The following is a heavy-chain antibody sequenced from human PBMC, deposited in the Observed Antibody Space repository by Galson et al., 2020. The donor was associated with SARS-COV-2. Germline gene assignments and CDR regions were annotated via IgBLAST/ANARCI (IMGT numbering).Heavy chain of an antibody. CDR3: AKDPRTVTQGYYYYYYGMDV. CDR1: GFTFSSYG. Sequence: GGSLRLSCAASGFTFSSYGMHWVRQAPGKGLEWVAVISYDGSNKYYADSVKGRFTISRDNSKNTLYLQMNSLRAEDTAVYYCAKDPRTVTQGYYYYYYGMDVWGQGTTVTVSS. J-gene: IGHJ6*02. D-gene: IGHD4-17*01. V-gene: IGHV3-30*18. CDR2: ISYDGSNK.